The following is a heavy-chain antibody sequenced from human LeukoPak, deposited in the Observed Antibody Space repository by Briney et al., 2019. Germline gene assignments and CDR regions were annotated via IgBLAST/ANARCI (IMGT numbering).Heavy chain of an antibody. J-gene: IGHJ6*03. CDR3: ARLWDSTGLYFYYYMDV. CDR2: YHNGNS. V-gene: IGHV4-39*01. Sequence: SETLSLTCIVSGVSIRSDTYYWGWIPQPPGKVLEWIGNYHNGNSYYNPSLKSRVTISEDTSGNQFSLRVTSVTAADTAVYYCARLWDSTGLYFYYYMDVWGEGTTVTVSS. D-gene: IGHD6-25*01. CDR1: GVSIRSDTYY.